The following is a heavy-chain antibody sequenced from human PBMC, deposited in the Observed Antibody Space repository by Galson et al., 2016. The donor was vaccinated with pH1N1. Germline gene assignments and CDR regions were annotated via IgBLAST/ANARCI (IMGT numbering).Heavy chain of an antibody. V-gene: IGHV5-51*01. J-gene: IGHJ4*02. CDR1: GYSFTNSW. CDR2: IYPADSDS. Sequence: QSGAEVKKPGDSLKISCQASGYSFTNSWIGWVRQMPGKGLEWMGIIYPADSDSRYGPSFQGQVTFSADKSIKTAYLQWNSLKVSDTAMYYCVTDPYESKCYTMPYWGQGSQVIVSP. D-gene: IGHD3-22*01. CDR3: VTDPYESKCYTMPY.